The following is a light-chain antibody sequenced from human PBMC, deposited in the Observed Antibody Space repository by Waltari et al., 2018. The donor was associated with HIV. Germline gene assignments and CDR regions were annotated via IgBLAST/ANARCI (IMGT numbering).Light chain of an antibody. J-gene: IGKJ5*01. CDR1: QGINTY. CDR3: QQYQSYPIT. CDR2: DAS. Sequence: DIQMTQSPSSLSASVGDRVTITCRASQGINTYLAWFQQKPGKAPKSLIYDASSLQSGVPSRFSGSVFGTDFTLTISSLQPEDCATYYCQQYQSYPITFGQGTRLEI. V-gene: IGKV1-16*01.